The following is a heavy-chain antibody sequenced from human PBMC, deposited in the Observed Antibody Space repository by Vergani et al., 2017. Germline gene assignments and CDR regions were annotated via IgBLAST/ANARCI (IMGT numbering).Heavy chain of an antibody. V-gene: IGHV3-21*01. J-gene: IGHJ6*02. CDR3: TRAGTYCGGDCYPDYYYYYGMDV. D-gene: IGHD2-21*02. CDR2: ISSSSNYI. Sequence: EVQLLESGGGLVQPGGSLRLSCAASGFTFSSYTMNWVRQAPGKGLEWVSSISSSSNYIYYADSLQGRFTISRDNAKNSLYLQMNSLRAEDTAVYYCTRAGTYCGGDCYPDYYYYYGMDVWGQGTTVTVSS. CDR1: GFTFSSYT.